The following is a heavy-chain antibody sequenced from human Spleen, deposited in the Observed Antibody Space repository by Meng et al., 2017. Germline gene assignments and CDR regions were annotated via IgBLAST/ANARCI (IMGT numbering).Heavy chain of an antibody. CDR1: GGSFSGYY. CDR2: INHSGST. Sequence: VQLRQLGAGLLKPSETLSPPCAAYGGSFSGYYWSGIRQPPGKGLEWIGEINHSGSTNYNPSLKSRVTISVDTSKNQFSLKLSSVTAADTAVYYCARGPPAGYWGQGTLVTVSS. V-gene: IGHV4-34*01. CDR3: ARGPPAGY. J-gene: IGHJ4*02.